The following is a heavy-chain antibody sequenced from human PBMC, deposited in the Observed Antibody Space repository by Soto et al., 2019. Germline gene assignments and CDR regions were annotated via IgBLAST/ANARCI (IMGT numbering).Heavy chain of an antibody. J-gene: IGHJ4*02. V-gene: IGHV4-4*02. CDR3: ARSGSYGGGYFDY. CDR2: IYHSGST. D-gene: IGHD1-26*01. Sequence: SETLSLTCAVSGGSISSSNWWSWVRQPPGKGLEWIGEIYHSGSTNYNPSLKGRVTISVDKSKNQFSLKLSSVTAADTAVYYCARSGSYGGGYFDYWGQGTLVTVSS. CDR1: GGSISSSNW.